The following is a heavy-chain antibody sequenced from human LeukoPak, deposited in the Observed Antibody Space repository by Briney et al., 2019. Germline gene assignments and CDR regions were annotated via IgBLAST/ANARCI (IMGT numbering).Heavy chain of an antibody. CDR3: ARVGCSSTSCYRRGEFDY. J-gene: IGHJ4*02. CDR2: IYYTGST. CDR1: GGSISSFY. Sequence: SETLSLTCTVSGGSISSFYWGWIRQPPGKGLEWIGYIYYTGSTNYNPSLKSRVTISLDTSKNQFSLKLSSVTAADTAVYYCARVGCSSTSCYRRGEFDYWGQGTLVTVSS. V-gene: IGHV4-59*01. D-gene: IGHD2-2*02.